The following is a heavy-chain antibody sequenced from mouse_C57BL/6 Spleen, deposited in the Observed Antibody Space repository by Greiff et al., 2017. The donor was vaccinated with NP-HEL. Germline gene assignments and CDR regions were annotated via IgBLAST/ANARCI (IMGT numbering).Heavy chain of an antibody. CDR3: SGGGSKYFDY. J-gene: IGHJ2*01. Sequence: EVQLQQSGAELVRPGASVKLSCTASGFNIKDDYMHWVKQRPEQGLEWIGWIDPENGDTEYASKFQGKATITADTSTNTSYLQLSSLTCEDTAVYCCSGGGSKYFDYWGQGTTLTVSS. CDR1: GFNIKDDY. V-gene: IGHV14-4*01. D-gene: IGHD1-1*01. CDR2: IDPENGDT.